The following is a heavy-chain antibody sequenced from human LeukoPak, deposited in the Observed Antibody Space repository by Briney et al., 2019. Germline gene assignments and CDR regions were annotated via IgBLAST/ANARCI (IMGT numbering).Heavy chain of an antibody. Sequence: ASVKVSCKASGYTFTSYGISWVRQAPGQGLEWMGWISAYNGNTNYAQKLQGRVTMTRDTSISTAYMELSRLRSDDTAVYYCARDLTLNWFDPWGQGTLVTVSS. V-gene: IGHV1-18*01. CDR3: ARDLTLNWFDP. CDR1: GYTFTSYG. CDR2: ISAYNGNT. J-gene: IGHJ5*02.